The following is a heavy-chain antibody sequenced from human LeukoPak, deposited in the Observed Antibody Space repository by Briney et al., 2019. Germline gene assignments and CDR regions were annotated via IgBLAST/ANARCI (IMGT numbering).Heavy chain of an antibody. D-gene: IGHD2-2*03. CDR2: ISSSSSYI. CDR3: ARDGYCSSTSCPRGDY. V-gene: IGHV3-21*01. CDR1: GFTFSSHS. Sequence: PGGSLRLSCAASGFTFSSHSMNWVRQAPGKGLEWVSSISSSSSYIYYADSVKGRFTISRDNAKNSLYLQMNSLRAEDTAVYYCARDGYCSSTSCPRGDYWGQGTLVTVSS. J-gene: IGHJ4*02.